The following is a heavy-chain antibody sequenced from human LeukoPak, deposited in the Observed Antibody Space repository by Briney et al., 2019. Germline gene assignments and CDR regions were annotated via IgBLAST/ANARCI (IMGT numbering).Heavy chain of an antibody. V-gene: IGHV4-61*05. CDR2: IYYSGST. J-gene: IGHJ6*02. D-gene: IGHD3-16*01. CDR1: GGSISSSSYY. CDR3: ARGGRGMDV. Sequence: SETLSLTCTVSGGSISSSSYYWGWIRQPPGKGLEWIGYIYYSGSTNYNPSLKSRVTISLETSKNQFSLKLSSVTAADMAVYYCARGGRGMDVWGQGTTVTVSS.